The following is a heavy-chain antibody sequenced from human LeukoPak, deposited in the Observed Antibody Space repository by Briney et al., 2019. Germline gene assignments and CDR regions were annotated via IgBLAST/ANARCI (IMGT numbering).Heavy chain of an antibody. CDR3: ARVGKSGSYSDY. CDR1: GGSISCYY. V-gene: IGHV4-4*07. CDR2: IYTSGST. J-gene: IGHJ4*02. Sequence: SETLSLTCTVSGGSISCYYWSWIRQPAGKGLEWIGRIYTSGSTNYNPSLKSRVTISVDKSKNQFSLKLSSVTAADTAVYYCARVGKSGSYSDYWGQGTLVTVSS. D-gene: IGHD1-26*01.